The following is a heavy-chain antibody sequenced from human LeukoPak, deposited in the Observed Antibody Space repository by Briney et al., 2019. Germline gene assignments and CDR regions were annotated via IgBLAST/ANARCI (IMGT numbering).Heavy chain of an antibody. Sequence: SVKVSCKASGGTFSSYAISWVRQAPGQGLEWMGGIIPIFGTANYAQKFQGRVTITADKSTSTAYMELSSLRSEDTAVYYCASWRDTAMVFDYWGQGTLVTVSS. D-gene: IGHD5-18*01. CDR3: ASWRDTAMVFDY. V-gene: IGHV1-69*06. CDR1: GGTFSSYA. CDR2: IIPIFGTA. J-gene: IGHJ4*02.